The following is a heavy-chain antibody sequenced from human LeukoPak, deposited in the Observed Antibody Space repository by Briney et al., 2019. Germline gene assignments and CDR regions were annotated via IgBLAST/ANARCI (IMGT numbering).Heavy chain of an antibody. J-gene: IGHJ4*02. D-gene: IGHD3-22*01. CDR2: IKQDGSEK. CDR1: GFTFSNHW. CDR3: AKRGVVIRVILVGFHKEAYYFDS. Sequence: PGGSLRLSCAASGFTFSNHWLTWVRQAPGQGLEWVANIKQDGSEKHYVDSVKGRFTISRDNPKNTLYLQMNSLRVEDTAVYFCAKRGVVIRVILVGFHKEAYYFDSWGQGALVTVSS. V-gene: IGHV3-7*03.